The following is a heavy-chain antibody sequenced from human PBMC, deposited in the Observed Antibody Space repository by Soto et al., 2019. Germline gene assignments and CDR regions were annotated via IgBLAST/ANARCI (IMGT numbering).Heavy chain of an antibody. CDR3: AIKYQLPRGYYYYMDV. J-gene: IGHJ6*03. CDR1: GGSISSSSYY. Sequence: QLQLQESGPGLVKPSETLSLTCTVSGGSISSSSYYWGWIRQPPGKGLEWIGSIYYSGSTYYNPSLKSRVTISVDTSKNQFSLKLSSVTAADTAVYYCAIKYQLPRGYYYYMDVWGKGTTVTVSS. CDR2: IYYSGST. D-gene: IGHD2-2*01. V-gene: IGHV4-39*01.